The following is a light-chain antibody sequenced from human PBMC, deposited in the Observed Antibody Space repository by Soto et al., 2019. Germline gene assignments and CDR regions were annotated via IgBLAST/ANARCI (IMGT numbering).Light chain of an antibody. J-gene: IGKJ2*02. CDR2: VAS. CDR1: QSVSSN. Sequence: DIVMTQSPSALSASPGERATLSCRASQSVSSNLAWYQQKPGQAPRLLIYVASTRATGIPARFSGSGYGTEFTLTISSLQSEDFAFYYCQQYHNWPPRTFGQGTKVEIK. CDR3: QQYHNWPPRT. V-gene: IGKV3-15*01.